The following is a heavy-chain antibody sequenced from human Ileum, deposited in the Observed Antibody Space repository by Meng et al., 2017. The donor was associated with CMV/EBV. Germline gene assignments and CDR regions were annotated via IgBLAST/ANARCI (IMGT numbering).Heavy chain of an antibody. CDR2: IYWDDDT. Sequence: TLNDSGPPLVKPTDTLTLTCTFSGFSFITDKAGVGWIRHPPGKALEWLGFIYWDDDTRYSPSLKTRLTITRDTSKNQVILTMTNMDPADTATYFCVHRSYSGQDDYWGQGALVTVSS. V-gene: IGHV2-5*02. D-gene: IGHD5-12*01. J-gene: IGHJ4*02. CDR1: GFSFITDKAG. CDR3: VHRSYSGQDDY.